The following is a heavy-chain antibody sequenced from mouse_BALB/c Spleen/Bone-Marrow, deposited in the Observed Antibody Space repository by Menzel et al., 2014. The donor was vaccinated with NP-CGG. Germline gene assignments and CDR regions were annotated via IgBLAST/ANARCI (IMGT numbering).Heavy chain of an antibody. J-gene: IGHJ4*01. CDR2: IIPSNDVT. Sequence: EVNLVESGPELVKPGASVKMSCKASGYTFTSYVMHWVKQKPGQGLEWIGYIIPSNDVTKYNEKFKGKATLTSDKSSSTAYMELSGLTSEDSAVYYCARKRGGAMDYWGPGTSVTVSS. V-gene: IGHV1-14*01. CDR1: GYTFTSYV. CDR3: ARKRGGAMDY.